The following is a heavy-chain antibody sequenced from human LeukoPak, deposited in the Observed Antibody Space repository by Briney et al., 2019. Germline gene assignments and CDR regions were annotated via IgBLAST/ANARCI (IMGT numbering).Heavy chain of an antibody. J-gene: IGHJ6*03. V-gene: IGHV4-39*07. CDR1: GGSISSSSYY. Sequence: SETLSLTCTVSGGSISSSSYYWGWIRQPPGKGPEWIGSIYYSGSTYYNPSLKSRVTISVDTSKNQFSLKLSSVTAADTAVYYCARYPMVVAATGALYYYMDVWGKGTTVTVSS. CDR3: ARYPMVVAATGALYYYMDV. CDR2: IYYSGST. D-gene: IGHD2-15*01.